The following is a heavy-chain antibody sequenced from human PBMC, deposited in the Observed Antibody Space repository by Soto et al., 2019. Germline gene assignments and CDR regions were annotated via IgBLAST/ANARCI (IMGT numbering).Heavy chain of an antibody. D-gene: IGHD3-3*01. Sequence: HPGGSLRLSCAASGFTFSSYWMHWVRQAPGEGLAWVSRIKADGSITNYAGSVKGRFTISRDNAKNMLYLQMNSLRAEDTAVYYCASEIGFDFWTGPATWGQGTLVTVSS. CDR2: IKADGSIT. J-gene: IGHJ5*02. CDR3: ASEIGFDFWTGPAT. CDR1: GFTFSSYW. V-gene: IGHV3-74*01.